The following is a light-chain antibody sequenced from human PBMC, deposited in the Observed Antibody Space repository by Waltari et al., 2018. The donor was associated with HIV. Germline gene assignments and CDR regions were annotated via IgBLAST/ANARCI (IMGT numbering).Light chain of an antibody. V-gene: IGLV3-21*03. Sequence: SELTQAPSVSGEPGRTARLTWGGANIGSQHVHWYQQRPGQAPLLLISAASSRPSGIPDQFSGSKPATTATLTISGVEVGDEADYLCQMWVNGRPVFGGGTKLTVL. CDR2: AAS. CDR3: QMWVNGRPV. CDR1: NIGSQH. J-gene: IGLJ3*02.